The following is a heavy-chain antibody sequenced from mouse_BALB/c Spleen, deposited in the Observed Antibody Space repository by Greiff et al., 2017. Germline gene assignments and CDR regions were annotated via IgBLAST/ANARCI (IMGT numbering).Heavy chain of an antibody. V-gene: IGHV2-2*02. CDR2: IWSGGST. D-gene: IGHD2-2*01. CDR1: GFSLTSYG. J-gene: IGHJ4*01. Sequence: VKLQESGPGLVQPSQSLSITCTVSGFSLTSYGVHWVRQSPGKGLEWLGVIWSGGSTDYNAAFISRLSISKDNSKSQVFFKMNSLQANDTAIYYCARIYGYGLYAMDYWGQGTSVTVSS. CDR3: ARIYGYGLYAMDY.